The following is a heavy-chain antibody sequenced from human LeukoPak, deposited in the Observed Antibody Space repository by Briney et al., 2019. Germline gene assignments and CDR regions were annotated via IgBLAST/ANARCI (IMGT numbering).Heavy chain of an antibody. CDR3: ARQGWRSFTMVRGYYFDY. J-gene: IGHJ4*02. V-gene: IGHV4-34*01. CDR1: GGSFSGYY. CDR2: INHSGST. D-gene: IGHD3-10*01. Sequence: SETLSLTCAVYGGSFSGYYWSWIRQPPGKGLEWIGEINHSGSTNYNPSLKSRVTISVDTSKNQFPLKLSSVTAADTAVYYCARQGWRSFTMVRGYYFDYWGQGTLVTVSS.